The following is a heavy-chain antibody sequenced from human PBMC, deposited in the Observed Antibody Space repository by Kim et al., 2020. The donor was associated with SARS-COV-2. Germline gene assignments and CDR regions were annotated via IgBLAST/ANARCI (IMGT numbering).Heavy chain of an antibody. J-gene: IGHJ5*02. CDR3: ARPVAAASCDP. Sequence: RSYVDSVKGRFTISRDNAKNSLYLQMSSLRAEDTAIYYCARPVAAASCDPWGQGTLVTVSS. CDR2: R. V-gene: IGHV3-7*01. D-gene: IGHD6-13*01.